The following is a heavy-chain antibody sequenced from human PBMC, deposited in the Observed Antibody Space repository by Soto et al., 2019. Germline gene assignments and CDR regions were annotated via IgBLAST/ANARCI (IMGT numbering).Heavy chain of an antibody. V-gene: IGHV4-34*01. CDR3: ARHYWGYDSSGYYGY. D-gene: IGHD3-22*01. CDR1: GGSCSDYY. CDR2: INHSGST. Sequence: SETLSLTCVVYGGSCSDYYWSWIRQPPGKGLEWIGEINHSGSTNYNPSLKSRVTISVDTSKNQFSLKLSSVTAADTAVYFCARHYWGYDSSGYYGYWGQGTLVTVSS. J-gene: IGHJ4*02.